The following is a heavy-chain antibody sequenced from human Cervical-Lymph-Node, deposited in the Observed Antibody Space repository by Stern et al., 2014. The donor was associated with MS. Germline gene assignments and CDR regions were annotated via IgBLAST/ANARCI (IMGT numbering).Heavy chain of an antibody. CDR1: GYTFSNSW. D-gene: IGHD2-8*02. V-gene: IGHV5-51*01. J-gene: IGHJ4*02. Sequence: VQLGQSGAEVKKPGESLKISCKGSGYTFSNSWIGWVRQMPGRGLEWMGIIYPGDSDTSYSPSFQGQITISANKSISTAYRQWNSLKASDTAIFYCARGSAGAGAFFDYWGQGTLVTVSS. CDR3: ARGSAGAGAFFDY. CDR2: IYPGDSDT.